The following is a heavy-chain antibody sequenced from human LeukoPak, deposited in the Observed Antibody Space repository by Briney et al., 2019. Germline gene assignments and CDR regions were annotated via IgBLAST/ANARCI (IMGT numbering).Heavy chain of an antibody. D-gene: IGHD3-10*01. Sequence: ASVKVSCKVSGYTLTELSMHWVRQAPGKGLEWMGGFDPEDGETIYAQKFQGRVTMTEDTSTDTAYMELSSLRSEDTAVYYCATDGSGSYTDAFDIWGQGTMVTVSS. J-gene: IGHJ3*02. V-gene: IGHV1-24*01. CDR2: FDPEDGET. CDR1: GYTLTELS. CDR3: ATDGSGSYTDAFDI.